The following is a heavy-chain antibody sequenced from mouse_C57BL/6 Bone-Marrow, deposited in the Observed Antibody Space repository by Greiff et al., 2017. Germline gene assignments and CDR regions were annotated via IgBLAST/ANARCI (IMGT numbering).Heavy chain of an antibody. V-gene: IGHV14-4*01. CDR3: TINWDYLGY. J-gene: IGHJ2*01. CDR1: GFNIKDDY. D-gene: IGHD4-1*02. CDR2: IDPENGDT. Sequence: VQLQQSGAELVRPGASVKLSCTASGFNIKDDYMHWVKQRPEQGLEWIGWIDPENGDTEYASKFQGKATITADTSSNTAYLQLRSLTSEDTAVYYCTINWDYLGYWGQGTTLTVSS.